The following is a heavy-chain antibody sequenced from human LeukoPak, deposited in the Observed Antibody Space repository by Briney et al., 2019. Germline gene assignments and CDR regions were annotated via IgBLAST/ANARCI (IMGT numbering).Heavy chain of an antibody. J-gene: IGHJ3*02. CDR3: ARQTLTGEPSDAFDI. V-gene: IGHV4-30-2*03. CDR1: GGSISSGGYS. Sequence: SQTLSLTCAVSGGSISSGGYSWSWIRQPPGKGLEWIGYIYHSGSTYYNPSLKSRVTISVDTSKNQFSLKLSSVTAADTAVYYCARQTLTGEPSDAFDIWGQGTMVTVSS. D-gene: IGHD7-27*01. CDR2: IYHSGST.